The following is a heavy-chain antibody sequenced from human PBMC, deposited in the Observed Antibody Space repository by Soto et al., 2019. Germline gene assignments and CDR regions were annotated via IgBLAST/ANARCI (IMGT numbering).Heavy chain of an antibody. CDR2: IDPTYSYT. J-gene: IGHJ4*02. V-gene: IGHV5-10-1*01. CDR3: ARLTLAQDSSGYHNFDY. Sequence: GESLKISCQSSGYSFTTYWISWVLQMPGKCLECMGRIDPTYSYTDYGPSFEGHASMSVDRSINTAYLEWSSLKASDSAMYYCARLTLAQDSSGYHNFDYWGLGTLVTVSS. D-gene: IGHD3-22*01. CDR1: GYSFTTYW.